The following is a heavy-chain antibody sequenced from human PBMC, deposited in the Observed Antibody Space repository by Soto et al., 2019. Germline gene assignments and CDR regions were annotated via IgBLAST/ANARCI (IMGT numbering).Heavy chain of an antibody. J-gene: IGHJ6*02. Sequence: QVQLQESGPGLVKPSETLSLTCTVSGGSVSSGSYYWSWIRQPPGKGLEWIRYTYYSGSTNYNPSRKSRVTISVDTSKNQFSLKLSSVTAADTAVYYCAREGDYSALDVWGQGTTVTVSS. CDR3: AREGDYSALDV. CDR1: GGSVSSGSYY. V-gene: IGHV4-61*01. D-gene: IGHD2-15*01. CDR2: TYYSGST.